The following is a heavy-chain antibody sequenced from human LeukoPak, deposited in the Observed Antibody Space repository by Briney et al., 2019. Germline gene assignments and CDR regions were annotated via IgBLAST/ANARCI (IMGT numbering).Heavy chain of an antibody. J-gene: IGHJ6*02. CDR3: ARGVYDFWSGYQLDYYYYGMDV. CDR1: GFTFSNYW. Sequence: GGSLRLSCAASGFTFSNYWMTWVRQAPGKGLEWVANIKQDGSEKYYVDSVKGRFTISRDNAKNSLYLQMNGLRAEDTAVYYCARGVYDFWSGYQLDYYYYGMDVWGQGTTVTVSS. V-gene: IGHV3-7*01. D-gene: IGHD3-3*01. CDR2: IKQDGSEK.